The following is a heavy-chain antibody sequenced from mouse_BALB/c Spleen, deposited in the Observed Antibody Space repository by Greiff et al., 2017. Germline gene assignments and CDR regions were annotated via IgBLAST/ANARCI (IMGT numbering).Heavy chain of an antibody. CDR3: ATHYYGSSYWFAY. V-gene: IGHV1-18*01. CDR1: GYTFTEYT. D-gene: IGHD1-1*01. Sequence: EVQVVESGPELVKPGASVKISCKTSGYTFTEYTMHWVKQSHGKSLEWIGGINPNNGGTSYNQKFKGKATLTVDKSSSTAYMELRSLTSEDSAVYYCATHYYGSSYWFAYWGQGTLVTVSA. CDR2: INPNNGGT. J-gene: IGHJ3*01.